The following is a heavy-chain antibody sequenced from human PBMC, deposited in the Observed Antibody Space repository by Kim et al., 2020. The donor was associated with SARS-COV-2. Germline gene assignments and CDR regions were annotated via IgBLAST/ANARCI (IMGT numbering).Heavy chain of an antibody. CDR3: ARVRTIYSSGYYYAGYYYYMDV. CDR1: GFTFSSYW. D-gene: IGHD3-22*01. Sequence: GGSLRLSCAASGFTFSSYWMSWVRQAPGKGLEWVANIKQDGSEKYYVDSVKGRFTISRDNAKNSLYLQMNSLRAEDTAVYYCARVRTIYSSGYYYAGYYYYMDVWGKGTTVTVSS. CDR2: IKQDGSEK. V-gene: IGHV3-7*01. J-gene: IGHJ6*03.